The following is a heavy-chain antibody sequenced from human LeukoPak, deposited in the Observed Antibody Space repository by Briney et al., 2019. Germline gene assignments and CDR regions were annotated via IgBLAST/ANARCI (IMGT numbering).Heavy chain of an antibody. D-gene: IGHD6-19*01. CDR1: GGSFSGYY. V-gene: IGHV4-34*01. CDR3: ARSGSVAVYWYFDL. Sequence: SETLSLTCAVYGGSFSGYYWSWIRQPPGKGLEWIGEINHSGSTNYNPSLKSRVTISVDTSKNQFSLKPSSVTAADTAMYYCARSGSVAVYWYFDLWGCGTLVSVSS. J-gene: IGHJ2*01. CDR2: INHSGST.